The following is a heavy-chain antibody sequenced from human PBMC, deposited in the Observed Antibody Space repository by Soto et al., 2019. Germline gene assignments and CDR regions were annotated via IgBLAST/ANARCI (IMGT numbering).Heavy chain of an antibody. Sequence: SVKVSCKASGFTFTSSAVQWVRQARGQRLEWIGWIVVGSGNTNYAQKFQERVTITRDMSTSTAYMELSSLRSEDTAVYYCARSSGWYVWFDPWGQGTLVTVSS. CDR3: ARSSGWYVWFDP. D-gene: IGHD6-13*01. CDR1: GFTFTSSA. CDR2: IVVGSGNT. J-gene: IGHJ5*02. V-gene: IGHV1-58*01.